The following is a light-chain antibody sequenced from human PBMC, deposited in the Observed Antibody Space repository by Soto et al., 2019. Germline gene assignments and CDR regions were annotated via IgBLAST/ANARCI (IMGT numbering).Light chain of an antibody. V-gene: IGKV1-27*01. J-gene: IGKJ5*01. CDR2: GAS. Sequence: DVQMTQSPSFLSASAGDRVTITCRASQGIHNDLAWYQHKPGKPPKLLMYGASTVQSGVPSRFTASGYGTDFTLTISNLRPEDFATYYCHQTYSPPLTFGQGTRL. CDR1: QGIHND. CDR3: HQTYSPPLT.